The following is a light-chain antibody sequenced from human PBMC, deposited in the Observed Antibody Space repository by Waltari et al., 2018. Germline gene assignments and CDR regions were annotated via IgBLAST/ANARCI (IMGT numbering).Light chain of an antibody. CDR2: DVS. CDR3: TSYTSSNTYV. CDR1: SSDVGRYNY. V-gene: IGLV2-14*01. Sequence: QSALTQPASVSGSRGQSITISCTGTSSDVGRYNYVSWYQQHPGKAPKLMIYDVSKRPSGVSNRFSGSKSGNTASLTISGLQAEDEADYYCTSYTSSNTYVFGTGTKVTVL. J-gene: IGLJ1*01.